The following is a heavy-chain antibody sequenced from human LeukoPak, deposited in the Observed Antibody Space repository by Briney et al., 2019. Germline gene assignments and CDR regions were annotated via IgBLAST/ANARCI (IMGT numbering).Heavy chain of an antibody. CDR1: GYPISSGYY. D-gene: IGHD1-26*01. J-gene: IGHJ4*02. CDR3: ARLLGYYFDY. V-gene: IGHV4-38-2*01. CDR2: IYHSGST. Sequence: SETLSLTCAVSGYPISSGYYWGWIRQPPGKGLEWIGSIYHSGSTYYNPSLKSRVTISVDTSKNQFSLKLSSVTAADTAVYYCARLLGYYFDYWGQGTLVTVSS.